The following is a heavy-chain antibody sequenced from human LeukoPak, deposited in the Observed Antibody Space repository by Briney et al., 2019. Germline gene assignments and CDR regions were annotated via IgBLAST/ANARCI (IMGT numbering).Heavy chain of an antibody. D-gene: IGHD3-22*01. CDR2: INTSAGTI. V-gene: IGHV3-11*01. Sequence: GGSLRLSCAASGFTFSDYYMTWIRQAPGKGLEGISYINTSAGTIYYADSVKGRFTISSENAKTSLYLQMNGLRAEDTAVYYCARDAIDSCGFDFDYWGQGTLVTVSS. CDR3: ARDAIDSCGFDFDY. J-gene: IGHJ4*02. CDR1: GFTFSDYY.